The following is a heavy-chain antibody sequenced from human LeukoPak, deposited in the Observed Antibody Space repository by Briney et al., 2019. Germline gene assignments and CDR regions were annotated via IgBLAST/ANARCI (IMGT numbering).Heavy chain of an antibody. Sequence: GGSLRLSCAASGFTFSSYAMHWVRQAPGKGLEWVAVISYDGSNKYYADSVKGRFTISRDDAKNSLYLQMNSLRAEDMAVYYCARGTSALDYWGQGTLVTVSS. D-gene: IGHD1-7*01. CDR2: ISYDGSNK. CDR1: GFTFSSYA. V-gene: IGHV3-30-3*01. J-gene: IGHJ4*02. CDR3: ARGTSALDY.